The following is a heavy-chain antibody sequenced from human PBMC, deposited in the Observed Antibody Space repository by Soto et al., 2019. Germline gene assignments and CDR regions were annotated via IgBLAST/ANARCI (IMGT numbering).Heavy chain of an antibody. CDR1: GFTFSSYA. CDR2: ISYDGSNK. D-gene: IGHD3-9*01. J-gene: IGHJ2*01. CDR3: ARESGYYRARYFDL. V-gene: IGHV3-30-3*01. Sequence: GGSLRLSCAASGFTFSSYAMHWVRQAPGKGLEWVAVISYDGSNKYYADSVKGRFTISRDNSKNTLYLQMNSLRAEDTAVYYCARESGYYRARYFDLWGRGTLVTVSS.